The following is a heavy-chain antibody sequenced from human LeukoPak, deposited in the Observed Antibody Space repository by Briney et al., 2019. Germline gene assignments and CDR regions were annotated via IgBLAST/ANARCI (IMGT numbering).Heavy chain of an antibody. CDR3: ARGTWGYCSSTSCYKD. Sequence: PSETLSLTCTVSGGSVSSGSYYWSWIRQPPGKGLEWIGYIYYSGSTNYNPSLKSRVTISVDTSKNQFSLKLSSVTAADTAVYYCARGTWGYCSSTSCYKDWGQGTLVTVSS. V-gene: IGHV4-61*01. D-gene: IGHD2-2*01. CDR2: IYYSGST. J-gene: IGHJ4*02. CDR1: GGSVSSGSYY.